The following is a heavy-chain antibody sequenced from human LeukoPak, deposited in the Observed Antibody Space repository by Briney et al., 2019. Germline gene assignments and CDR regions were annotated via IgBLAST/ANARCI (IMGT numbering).Heavy chain of an antibody. J-gene: IGHJ4*02. D-gene: IGHD3-22*01. V-gene: IGHV4-4*07. CDR1: SGSFSSYY. CDR2: IYITGST. Sequence: SETLSLTCTVSSGSFSSYYWNWIRHPAGKGLKWIGRIYITGSTNYTPSLKSRVTMSVDTSKNQFSLKLSSVTAADTAVYYCARGRGYYQDYWGQGTLVTVSS. CDR3: ARGRGYYQDY.